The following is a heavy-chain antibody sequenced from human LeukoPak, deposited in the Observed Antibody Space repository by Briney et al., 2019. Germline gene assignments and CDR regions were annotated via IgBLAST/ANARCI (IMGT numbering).Heavy chain of an antibody. Sequence: SETLSLTCTVSGGSISSGSYYWSWIRQPAGKGLEWIGRIYTSGSTNYNPSHKSRVTISVDTSKNQCSLKLSSGTAADTAVYYCARDRYYYDSSGYHLPYYFDYWGQGTLVTVSS. CDR1: GGSISSGSYY. V-gene: IGHV4-61*02. D-gene: IGHD3-22*01. J-gene: IGHJ4*02. CDR2: IYTSGST. CDR3: ARDRYYYDSSGYHLPYYFDY.